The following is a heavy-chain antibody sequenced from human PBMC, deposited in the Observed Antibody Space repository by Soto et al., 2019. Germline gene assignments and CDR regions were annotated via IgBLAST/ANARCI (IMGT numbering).Heavy chain of an antibody. Sequence: QEQLVESGGGVVQPGKSLRLSCAASGFTFRDYGMHWVRQAPGKGLEWVALISNDGSSKYFADSVRGRFTLSRDNSKNTLYLQMSSLRPEDSAVYFCAKGLFTVSRGVYYYYAVEDWGQGPTVTVSS. CDR3: AKGLFTVSRGVYYYYAVED. D-gene: IGHD3-10*01. J-gene: IGHJ6*02. V-gene: IGHV3-30*18. CDR2: ISNDGSSK. CDR1: GFTFRDYG.